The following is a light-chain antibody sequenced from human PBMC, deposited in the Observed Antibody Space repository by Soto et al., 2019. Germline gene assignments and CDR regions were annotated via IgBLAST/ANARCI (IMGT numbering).Light chain of an antibody. Sequence: EIVLMQSPGTLSLSPGERVTLSCRASQSVSSSYLAWYQQKPGQAPRLLIYGASSRATGIPDRFSGSGSGTDFTLTISRLEPEDFAVYYCQQYGSSPITFGPGTKVDIK. J-gene: IGKJ3*01. V-gene: IGKV3-20*01. CDR1: QSVSSSY. CDR2: GAS. CDR3: QQYGSSPIT.